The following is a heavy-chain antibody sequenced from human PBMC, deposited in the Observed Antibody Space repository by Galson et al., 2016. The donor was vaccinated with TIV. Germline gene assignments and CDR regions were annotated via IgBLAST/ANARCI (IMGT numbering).Heavy chain of an antibody. CDR3: ARAHPGYYFDY. CDR2: IYQHGST. V-gene: IGHV4-30-2*01. CDR1: GDSMSSGDYS. D-gene: IGHD1-1*01. Sequence: TLSLTCAVSGDSMSSGDYSWSWIRQPPGKGLEWIAYIYQHGSTYYNPSLKSRVTLSVDKSKNQFSLNLASVTAADTAVYYCARAHPGYYFDYRGQGTLVTVSS. J-gene: IGHJ4*02.